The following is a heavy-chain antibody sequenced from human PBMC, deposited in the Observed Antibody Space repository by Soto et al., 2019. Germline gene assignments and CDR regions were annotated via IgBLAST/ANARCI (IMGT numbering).Heavy chain of an antibody. D-gene: IGHD5-12*01. CDR2: IYHSGST. J-gene: IGHJ5*02. Sequence: QVQLQESGPGLVKPSGTLSLTCAVSGGSISSSNWWSWVRQPPGKGLEWIGEIYHSGSTNYNPSLESRATLSLDKSQDQFSLKLSSVTAADTAVYYCARAGTGGYRGYDVARTYGFDPWGQGTLVTVSS. CDR3: ARAGTGGYRGYDVARTYGFDP. V-gene: IGHV4-4*02. CDR1: GGSISSSNW.